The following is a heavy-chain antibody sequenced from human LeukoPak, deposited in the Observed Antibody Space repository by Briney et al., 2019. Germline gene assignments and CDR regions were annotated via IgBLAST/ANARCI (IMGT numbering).Heavy chain of an antibody. V-gene: IGHV3-23*01. D-gene: IGHD6-19*01. CDR3: AKEDRGQWGYYFDY. Sequence: GGSLRLSCAASGFTFSSYWMSWVRQAPGKGLEWVSAISGSGGSTYYADSVKCRFTISRDNSKNTLYLQMDSLRAGDTAVYYCAKEDRGQWGYYFDYRGQGTLVTVSS. CDR1: GFTFSSYW. J-gene: IGHJ4*02. CDR2: ISGSGGST.